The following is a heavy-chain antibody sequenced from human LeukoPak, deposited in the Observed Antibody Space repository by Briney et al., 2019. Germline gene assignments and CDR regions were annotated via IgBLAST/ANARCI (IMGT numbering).Heavy chain of an antibody. D-gene: IGHD2-15*01. CDR2: IIPMLGTA. CDR3: ARSSGGSFTAGY. J-gene: IGHJ4*02. V-gene: IGHV1-69*04. CDR1: GGTFSSYA. Sequence: SVKVSCKASGGTFSSYAISWVRQAPGQGLEWMGRIIPMLGTANYAQKFQGRVTITADKSTSTAYMELSSLRSEDTAVYYCARSSGGSFTAGYWGQGTLVTVSS.